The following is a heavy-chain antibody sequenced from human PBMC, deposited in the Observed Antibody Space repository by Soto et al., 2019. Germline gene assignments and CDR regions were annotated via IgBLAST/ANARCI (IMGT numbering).Heavy chain of an antibody. CDR3: ARGYSSSLAY. CDR2: ISSSSSYI. J-gene: IGHJ4*02. Sequence: EVQMVESGGGLVKPGGSLRLSCAASGFTFSSYSMNWVRQAPGKGLEWVSSISSSSSYIYSADSVKGRFTISRDNAKNSLDPQMNSLRAEDTAVYYCARGYSSSLAYWGQGTMVTVSS. V-gene: IGHV3-21*01. D-gene: IGHD6-13*01. CDR1: GFTFSSYS.